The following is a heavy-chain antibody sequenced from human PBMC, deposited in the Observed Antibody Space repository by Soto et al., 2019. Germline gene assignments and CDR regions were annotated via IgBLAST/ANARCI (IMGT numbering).Heavy chain of an antibody. CDR1: GFTFSSYA. J-gene: IGHJ5*02. V-gene: IGHV3-64*01. CDR3: ARGGPTVTNNWFDP. CDR2: ISSNGGST. Sequence: EVQLVESGGGLVQPGGSLRLSCAASGFTFSSYAMHWVRQAPGKGLEYVSAISSNGGSTYYANSVKGRFTISRDNSKNTLYLQMGSRRAEDMAVYYCARGGPTVTNNWFDPWGQGTLVTVSS. D-gene: IGHD4-17*01.